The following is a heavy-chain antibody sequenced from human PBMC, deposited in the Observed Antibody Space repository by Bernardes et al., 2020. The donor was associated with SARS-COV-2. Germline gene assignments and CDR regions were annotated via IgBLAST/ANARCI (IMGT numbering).Heavy chain of an antibody. J-gene: IGHJ6*03. V-gene: IGHV1-18*01. D-gene: IGHD2-2*03. CDR1: VYTFTSYV. CDR2: ISSYNGNT. Sequence: ASVKVSFKASVYTFTSYVISWVRQAPGQGLAWMGWISSYNGNTNYAQKLQGRVTMTTDTSTSTAYMELRSLRSDDTAVYYCARDGVSGYCSSTSCYSSKQQDSRKYYYYYMDVWGKGTTVTVS. CDR3: ARDGVSGYCSSTSCYSSKQQDSRKYYYYYMDV.